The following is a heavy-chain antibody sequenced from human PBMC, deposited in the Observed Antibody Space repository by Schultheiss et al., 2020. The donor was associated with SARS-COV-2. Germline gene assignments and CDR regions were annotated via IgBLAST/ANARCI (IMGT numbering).Heavy chain of an antibody. J-gene: IGHJ4*02. Sequence: SETLSLTCTVSGGSISNYYWTWIRQPPGKGLEWVGYIYYSGSTNYNPSLKSRVTMSLDTSKNQFSLNLDSLTAADTAVYYCAIVSLRGSDYWGQGTLVTVSS. CDR1: GGSISNYY. CDR2: IYYSGST. CDR3: AIVSLRGSDY. V-gene: IGHV4-59*01. D-gene: IGHD3-10*01.